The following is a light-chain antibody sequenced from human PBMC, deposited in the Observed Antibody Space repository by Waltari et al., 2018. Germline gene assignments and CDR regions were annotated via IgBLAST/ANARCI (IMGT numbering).Light chain of an antibody. CDR2: CAS. J-gene: IGKJ4*01. CDR3: QQYYSTPLT. Sequence: DIVITQSPDSLALSLGGRATINCNSSENVLYSSNNKNHLAWYQQKPGQPPKLLLYCASTRKSGVPDRFSGSGSETDFTLTVTGLKAEDVAVYYCQQYYSTPLTFGGGTKVEIK. V-gene: IGKV4-1*01. CDR1: ENVLYSSNNKNH.